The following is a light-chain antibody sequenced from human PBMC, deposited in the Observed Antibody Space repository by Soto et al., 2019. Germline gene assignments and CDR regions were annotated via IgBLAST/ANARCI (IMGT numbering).Light chain of an antibody. CDR2: GVS. J-gene: IGKJ1*01. V-gene: IGKV3-20*01. CDR1: QRLSASD. Sequence: IVLTQSPGTLSLSPGQRATLSCRASQRLSASDIAWYQQKPGQAPKFLIYGVSSRATGIPDRFSGSGSGTDFTLTISRLEPEDFAVYYCQQYGSSGTFGQGTKGDIK. CDR3: QQYGSSGT.